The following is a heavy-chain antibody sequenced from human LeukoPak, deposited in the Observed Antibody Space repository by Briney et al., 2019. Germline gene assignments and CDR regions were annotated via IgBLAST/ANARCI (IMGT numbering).Heavy chain of an antibody. D-gene: IGHD3-22*01. CDR1: GFTFSSYS. CDR2: ISYDGSNK. J-gene: IGHJ4*02. Sequence: GGSLRLSCAASGFTFSSYSMNWVRQAPGKGLEWVAVISYDGSNKYYADSVKGRFTISRDNPKNTLYLQMNSLRAEDTAVYYCAKDWHYYDSSGYYYDGYWGQGTLVTVSS. CDR3: AKDWHYYDSSGYYYDGY. V-gene: IGHV3-30*18.